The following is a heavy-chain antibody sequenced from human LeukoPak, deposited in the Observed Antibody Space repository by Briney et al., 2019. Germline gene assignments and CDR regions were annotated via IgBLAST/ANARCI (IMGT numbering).Heavy chain of an antibody. CDR1: GFTFSSYE. CDR3: ARSTQRLALDY. D-gene: IGHD6-25*01. Sequence: PGGSLRLSCAASGFTFSSYEMNWVRQAPGKGLEWVSYISSSGSTIYYADSVKGRFTISRDNAKNSLYLQMNSLRAEDTAVYYCARSTQRLALDYWGQGTLVTVSS. J-gene: IGHJ4*02. CDR2: ISSSGSTI. V-gene: IGHV3-48*03.